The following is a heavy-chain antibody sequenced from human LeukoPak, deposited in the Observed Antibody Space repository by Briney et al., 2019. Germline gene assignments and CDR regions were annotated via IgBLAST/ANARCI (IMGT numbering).Heavy chain of an antibody. J-gene: IGHJ4*02. D-gene: IGHD3-10*01. CDR2: TWHDGGDK. Sequence: GGSLRLSCAASGFTFNNYGMHWVRQVPGKGLEWVAVTWHDGGDKYYADSVKGRFTISRDNSKNTLYLQMNSLRVEDTAVYYCARSASRYGEIIDYWGQGTLVTVSP. CDR1: GFTFNNYG. V-gene: IGHV3-33*01. CDR3: ARSASRYGEIIDY.